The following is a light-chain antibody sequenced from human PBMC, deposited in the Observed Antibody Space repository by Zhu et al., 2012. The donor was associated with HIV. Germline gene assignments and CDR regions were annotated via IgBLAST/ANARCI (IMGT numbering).Light chain of an antibody. V-gene: IGKV3-11*01. Sequence: DIELTQSPGTLSLSPGESATLSCRASQSVTYFLAWYQQKPGQAPRLLIYDTSKRATGIPARFSGSGSGTDFTLTISSLEPEDFALYYCQQRSSWPLTFGGGTKVEIK. CDR1: QSVTYF. CDR2: DTS. CDR3: QQRSSWPLT. J-gene: IGKJ4*01.